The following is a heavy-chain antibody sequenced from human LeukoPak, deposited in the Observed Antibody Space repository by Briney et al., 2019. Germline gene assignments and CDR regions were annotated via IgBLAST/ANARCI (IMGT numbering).Heavy chain of an antibody. V-gene: IGHV4-59*01. Sequence: PSETLSLTCTVSGGSIGGYYWSWIRQPPGKGPEWIGFIYYSGNTNYNPSLKSRVTISVDTSKNQFSLKLSSVTAADTAVYYCARVTQTSSGWYGRFYYFDYWGQGTLVTVSS. CDR2: IYYSGNT. CDR3: ARVTQTSSGWYGRFYYFDY. D-gene: IGHD6-19*01. CDR1: GGSIGGYY. J-gene: IGHJ4*02.